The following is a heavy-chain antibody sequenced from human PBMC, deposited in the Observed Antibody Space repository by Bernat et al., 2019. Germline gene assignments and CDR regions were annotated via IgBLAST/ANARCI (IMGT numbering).Heavy chain of an antibody. CDR2: ISWDGGST. J-gene: IGHJ4*02. CDR3: AKDRTDIGYSSGGTGRGRWWYFDY. CDR1: GFTFADYT. V-gene: IGHV3-43*01. D-gene: IGHD6-19*01. Sequence: EVQLVESGGVVVQPGGSLRLSCAASGFTFADYTMHWVRQAPGKGLEWVSLISWDGGSTYYADSVKGRFTISRDNSKNSLYLQMNSLRTEDTALYYCAKDRTDIGYSSGGTGRGRWWYFDYWGQGTLATVSS.